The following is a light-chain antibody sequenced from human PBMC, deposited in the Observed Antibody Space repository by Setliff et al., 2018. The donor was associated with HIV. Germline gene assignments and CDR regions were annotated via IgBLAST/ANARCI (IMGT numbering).Light chain of an antibody. CDR2: DVD. CDR1: SSDVGDYSY. J-gene: IGLJ1*01. V-gene: IGLV2-11*01. CDR3: CSHAGTSFV. Sequence: LTQPRSVSGPPGQSVTISCTGSSSDVGDYSYVSWYQQHPGKAPKVIIYDVDKRPSGVPERFSASRSGTTASLTISGLQADDEADYYCCSHAGTSFVFGIGTKVTVL.